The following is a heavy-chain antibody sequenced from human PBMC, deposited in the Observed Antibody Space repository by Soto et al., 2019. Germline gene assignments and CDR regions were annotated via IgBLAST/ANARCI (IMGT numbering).Heavy chain of an antibody. J-gene: IGHJ3*02. V-gene: IGHV4-34*01. Sequence: PSETLSLPCVVSGGSFSTYHYNWIRQSPGKGLEWIGEINHSGNNNYSPSLKSRVTMSLDTSKNQFSLKLTSVTAADTAVYYCARGGSNDWQVAFDIWGQGTMVTVTS. CDR2: INHSGNN. D-gene: IGHD3-9*01. CDR1: GGSFSTYH. CDR3: ARGGSNDWQVAFDI.